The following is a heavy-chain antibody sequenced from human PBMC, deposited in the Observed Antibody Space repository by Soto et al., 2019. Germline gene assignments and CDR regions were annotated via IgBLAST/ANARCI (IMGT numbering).Heavy chain of an antibody. CDR2: IHNGQTT. CDR1: GDSLTRNY. J-gene: IGHJ4*01. V-gene: IGHV4-59*01. CDR3: ARTVSGGFDY. Sequence: KPSETLSLTCTVSGDSLTRNYWSWIRQPPGKGLEWLAFIHNGQTTNYNPSLVGRVSVSVDTSKSQLSLNLNSVTAADTAVYYCARTVSGGFDYWCQGILVTVSS.